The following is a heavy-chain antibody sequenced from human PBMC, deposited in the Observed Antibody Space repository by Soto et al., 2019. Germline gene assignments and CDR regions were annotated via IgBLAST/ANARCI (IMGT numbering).Heavy chain of an antibody. CDR2: IYPGDSDT. D-gene: IGHD6-13*01. CDR3: ARRPIAAAGTGWFDP. CDR1: GYSFTSYW. V-gene: IGHV5-51*01. Sequence: PGESLKISCKGSGYSFTSYWIGWVRQMPGKGLEWMGIIYPGDSDTRYSPSFQGQVTISADKSISTAYLQWSSLKASDTAVYYCARRPIAAAGTGWFDPWGQGTLVTVSS. J-gene: IGHJ5*02.